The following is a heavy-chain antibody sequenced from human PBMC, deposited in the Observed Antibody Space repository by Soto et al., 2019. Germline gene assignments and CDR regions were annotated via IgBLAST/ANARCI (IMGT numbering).Heavy chain of an antibody. CDR3: ARARAVAD. Sequence: QVPLVESGGGVVQPGRSLRLSCAASGFTFSSYAMHWVRQAPGKGLEWVAVISYDGSNKYYADSVKGRFTISRDNSKNTLYLQMNSLRAEDTAVYYCARARAVADWGQGTLVTVSS. V-gene: IGHV3-30-3*01. J-gene: IGHJ4*02. CDR1: GFTFSSYA. D-gene: IGHD6-19*01. CDR2: ISYDGSNK.